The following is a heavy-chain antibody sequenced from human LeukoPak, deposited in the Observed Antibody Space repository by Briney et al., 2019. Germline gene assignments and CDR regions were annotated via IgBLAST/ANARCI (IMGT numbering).Heavy chain of an antibody. CDR3: ASHDSEGYFDY. V-gene: IGHV3-48*01. Sequence: HGGSLRLSCAASGFTFSTYNMNWVRQAPGKGLEWVSYISSSSSTIYYADSVKGRFTISRDNAKNSLYLQMNSLRAEDTAVYYCASHDSEGYFDYWGQGTLVTVSS. CDR2: ISSSSSTI. CDR1: GFTFSTYN. D-gene: IGHD3-22*01. J-gene: IGHJ4*02.